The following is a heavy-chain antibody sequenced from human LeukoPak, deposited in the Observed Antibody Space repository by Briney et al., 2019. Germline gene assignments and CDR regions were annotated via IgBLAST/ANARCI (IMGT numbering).Heavy chain of an antibody. CDR1: GFTLIDY. Sequence: VASVKVSCKASGFTLIDYIHWVRQDPRQGLQWMGWINPNSGDTEYAQKFQGRVTMIRDTSISTVYMELSSLRSDDTAVYYCARADSVPAGDYHYWYMDVWGKGTTVTVSS. D-gene: IGHD6-13*01. V-gene: IGHV1-2*02. CDR2: INPNSGDT. J-gene: IGHJ6*03. CDR3: ARADSVPAGDYHYWYMDV.